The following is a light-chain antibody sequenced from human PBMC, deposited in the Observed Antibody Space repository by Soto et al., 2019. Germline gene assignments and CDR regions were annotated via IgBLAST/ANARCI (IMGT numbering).Light chain of an antibody. CDR2: AAS. J-gene: IGKJ2*01. Sequence: DIQMTQSPSSLSASVGDRVTITCRASQTITTYLNWYQQKPGKAPRLLIYAASNLQSGVPSRFSGSGFGTDFTLTISGLQPEDCATYFCQQGYSAPPTFGQGTKVDIK. CDR1: QTITTY. CDR3: QQGYSAPPT. V-gene: IGKV1-39*01.